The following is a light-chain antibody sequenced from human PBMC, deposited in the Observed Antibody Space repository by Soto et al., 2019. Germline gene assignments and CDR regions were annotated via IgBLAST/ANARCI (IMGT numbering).Light chain of an antibody. J-gene: IGLJ2*01. CDR3: QSYDSSLSGVV. CDR1: SSNIGAGYD. Sequence: QSVLTQPPSVSGAPGQRLPISCTGSSSNIGAGYDVHWYQQLPGTAPKLLIYGNSNRPSGVPDRFSGSKSGTSASLAITGLQAEDEADYYCQSYDSSLSGVVFGGGTKLTVL. CDR2: GNS. V-gene: IGLV1-40*01.